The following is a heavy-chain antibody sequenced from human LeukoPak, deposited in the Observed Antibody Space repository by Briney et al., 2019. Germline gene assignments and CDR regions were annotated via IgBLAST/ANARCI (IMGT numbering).Heavy chain of an antibody. Sequence: GGSLRLSCAASGFTFSDYYMSWIRQAPGKGLEFISYISSGANTMYYADSVRGRFTISRDNAKNSLYLQMNSLRAEDTAVYYCARVKGYYDSSGHRFDYWGQGTLVTVSS. CDR1: GFTFSDYY. J-gene: IGHJ4*02. D-gene: IGHD3-22*01. CDR2: ISSGANTM. CDR3: ARVKGYYDSSGHRFDY. V-gene: IGHV3-11*01.